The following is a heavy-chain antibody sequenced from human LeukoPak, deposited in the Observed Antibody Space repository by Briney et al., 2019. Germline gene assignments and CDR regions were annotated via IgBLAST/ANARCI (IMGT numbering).Heavy chain of an antibody. J-gene: IGHJ4*02. D-gene: IGHD2-2*03. Sequence: GGSLRLSCAASGFTFSSYSMNWVRQAPGKGLEWVSSISSSSSYIYYADSVKGRFTISRDNAKNSLYLQMNSLRAEDTAVYYCARDPGYCSSTSCSKYKDYWGQGTLVTVSS. CDR1: GFTFSSYS. V-gene: IGHV3-21*01. CDR3: ARDPGYCSSTSCSKYKDY. CDR2: ISSSSSYI.